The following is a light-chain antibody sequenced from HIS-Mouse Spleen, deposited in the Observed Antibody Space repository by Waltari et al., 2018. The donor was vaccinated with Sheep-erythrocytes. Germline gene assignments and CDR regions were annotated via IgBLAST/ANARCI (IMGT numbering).Light chain of an antibody. CDR3: CSYAGSYTFGV. CDR1: SSDVGGYNY. J-gene: IGLJ2*01. CDR2: DVS. Sequence: QSALTQPRSVSGSPGQSVTISCTGTSSDVGGYNYVSWYQQHPGKAPKLMIYDVSKRPAGVPDRCSGSKSGNTASLTISGLQAEDEAEYYCCSYAGSYTFGVFGGGTKLTVL. V-gene: IGLV2-11*01.